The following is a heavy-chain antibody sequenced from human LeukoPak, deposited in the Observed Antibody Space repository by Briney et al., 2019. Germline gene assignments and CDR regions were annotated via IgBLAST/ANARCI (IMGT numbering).Heavy chain of an antibody. CDR2: IYHSGST. CDR3: ARSPPYCSSTSCYRPHFDY. J-gene: IGHJ4*02. D-gene: IGHD2-2*01. Sequence: SETLSLTCTVSGGSISSGGYYWSWIRQPPGKGLEWIGYIYHSGSTYYNPSLKSRVTISVDRSKNQFSLKLSSVTAADTAVYYCARSPPYCSSTSCYRPHFDYWGQGTLVTVSS. CDR1: GGSISSGGYY. V-gene: IGHV4-30-2*01.